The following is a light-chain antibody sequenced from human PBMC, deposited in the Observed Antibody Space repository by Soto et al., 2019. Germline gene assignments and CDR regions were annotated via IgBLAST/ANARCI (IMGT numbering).Light chain of an antibody. CDR1: SSDVGGYNY. J-gene: IGLJ1*01. CDR2: DVS. V-gene: IGLV2-14*01. Sequence: QSVLTQPASVSGSPGQSITISCTGTSSDVGGYNYVSWYQQHPGKAPKLMIYDVSNRPSGVSNRFSGSKSGNTASLTISGLQAEDEADYYCSSSPVFGTGTMVTVL. CDR3: SSSPV.